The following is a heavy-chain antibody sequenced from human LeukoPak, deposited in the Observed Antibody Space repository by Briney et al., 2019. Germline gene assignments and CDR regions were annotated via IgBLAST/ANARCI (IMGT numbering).Heavy chain of an antibody. CDR1: GFTFDDYA. CDR3: ARDPTDYGGNSVDY. D-gene: IGHD4-23*01. CDR2: ISWNSGSI. Sequence: GGSLRLSCAASGFTFDDYAMHWVRQAPGKGLEWVSGISWNSGSIGYADSVKGRFTISRDNSNTTLYLQMNSLRPEDTAVYYCARDPTDYGGNSVDYWGQGTLVTVSS. J-gene: IGHJ4*02. V-gene: IGHV3-9*01.